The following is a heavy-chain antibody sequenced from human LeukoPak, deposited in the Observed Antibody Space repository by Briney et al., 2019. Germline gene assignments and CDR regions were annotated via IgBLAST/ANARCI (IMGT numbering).Heavy chain of an antibody. V-gene: IGHV5-51*01. D-gene: IGHD3-22*01. CDR2: VYPDDSDT. J-gene: IGHJ4*02. Sequence: GESLEISCKASGYSFNNYWIAWVRQMPGKGLEWMGIVYPDDSDTIYSPSFEGRVTISAGKSINTAYLQWTSLKASDTAMYFCARHSTAYIYDRSGYLYYWGQGTLVTVSS. CDR1: GYSFNNYW. CDR3: ARHSTAYIYDRSGYLYY.